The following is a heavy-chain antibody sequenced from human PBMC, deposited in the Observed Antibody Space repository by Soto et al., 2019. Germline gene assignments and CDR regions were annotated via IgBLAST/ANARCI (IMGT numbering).Heavy chain of an antibody. V-gene: IGHV3-72*01. CDR2: TRNKANSYTT. CDR1: GFTFSDHY. Sequence: VGSLRLSCAASGFTFSDHYMDWVRQAPGKGLEWVGRTRNKANSYTTEYAASVKGRFTISRDDSKNSLYLQMNSLKTEDTAVYYCARVVVNTYYYYGMDVWGQGTTVTVSS. J-gene: IGHJ6*02. D-gene: IGHD2-15*01. CDR3: ARVVVNTYYYYGMDV.